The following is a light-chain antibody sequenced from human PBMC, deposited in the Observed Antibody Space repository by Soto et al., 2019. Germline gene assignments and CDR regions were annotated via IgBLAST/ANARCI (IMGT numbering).Light chain of an antibody. CDR2: GTS. V-gene: IGKV3-20*01. CDR1: QSVASSF. CDR3: QHYGRSPWT. J-gene: IGKJ1*01. Sequence: EIVLTQSPGTLSLSPGERATLSCRASQSVASSFLVWYQQKSGQPPRLLIYGTSNRATGIPDRFSGSGSGTDFTLTISRLEPEDFAVYYCQHYGRSPWTFGQGTKVEIK.